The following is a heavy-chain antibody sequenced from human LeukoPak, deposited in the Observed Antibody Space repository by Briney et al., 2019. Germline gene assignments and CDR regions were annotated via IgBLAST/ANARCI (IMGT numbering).Heavy chain of an antibody. CDR1: GFNFQIYA. Sequence: PGTSLRLSCAASGFNFQIYAMHWVRQAPGKGLEWVAIISYGGDNKYYADSVKGRFTISRDNSKSMLYLQMNGPRPEDTAVYYCSRDGPRDYDILTALDYWGQGTVVSVSS. D-gene: IGHD3-9*01. J-gene: IGHJ4*02. V-gene: IGHV3-30*04. CDR2: ISYGGDNK. CDR3: SRDGPRDYDILTALDY.